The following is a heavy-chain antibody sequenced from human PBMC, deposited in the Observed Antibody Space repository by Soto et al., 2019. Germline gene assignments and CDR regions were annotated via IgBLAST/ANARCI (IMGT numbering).Heavy chain of an antibody. Sequence: SVKVSCKASGGTFNNYVINWVRQAPGQGLEWMGGPIPIFGTASYAQKFQGRVTITADKSTTTAYMELNSLRSEDTAVYYCAGRCDSTSCLAHFDCWGQGTLVTVSS. CDR1: GGTFNNYV. J-gene: IGHJ4*02. V-gene: IGHV1-69*06. CDR2: PIPIFGTA. D-gene: IGHD2-2*01. CDR3: AGRCDSTSCLAHFDC.